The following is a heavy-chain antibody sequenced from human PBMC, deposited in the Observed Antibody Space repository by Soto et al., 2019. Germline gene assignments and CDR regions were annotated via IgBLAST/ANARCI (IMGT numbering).Heavy chain of an antibody. CDR2: IYPGDSDT. CDR1: GYSFTIYW. V-gene: IGHV5-51*01. Sequence: GESLKISCKGSGYSFTIYWIGLVRQMPEKGLEWMGIIYPGDSDTRYSPSFQGQVTISADKSISTAYLQWSSLKASDNAMYYCERGSRPHYYYYGMDVWGQGTTVPVSS. CDR3: ERGSRPHYYYYGMDV. J-gene: IGHJ6*02.